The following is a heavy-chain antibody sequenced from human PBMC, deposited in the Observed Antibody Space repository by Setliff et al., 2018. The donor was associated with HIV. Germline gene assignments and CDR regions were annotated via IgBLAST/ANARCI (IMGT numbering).Heavy chain of an antibody. Sequence: PGGSLRLSCAASGFTFSSYAMHWVRQAPGKGLEWVAVISYDGSNKYYADSVKGRFTISRDNSKNTLSLQTDSLRPDDTAVYYCVRGKQNGVATYGLDIWGQGTMVTVSS. J-gene: IGHJ3*02. CDR1: GFTFSSYA. CDR2: ISYDGSNK. V-gene: IGHV3-30-3*01. CDR3: VRGKQNGVATYGLDI. D-gene: IGHD2-8*01.